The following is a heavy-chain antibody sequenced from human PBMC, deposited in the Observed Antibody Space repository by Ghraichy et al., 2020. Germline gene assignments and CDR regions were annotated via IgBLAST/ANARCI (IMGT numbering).Heavy chain of an antibody. D-gene: IGHD6-13*01. V-gene: IGHV4-34*01. Sequence: GSLRLSCAVYGGSFSGYYWSWIRQPPGKGLEWIGEINHSGSTNYNPSLKSRVTISVDTSKNQFSLKLSSVTAADTAVYYCARGSTASSWYYFDYWGQGTLVTVSS. CDR3: ARGSTASSWYYFDY. CDR2: INHSGST. J-gene: IGHJ4*02. CDR1: GGSFSGYY.